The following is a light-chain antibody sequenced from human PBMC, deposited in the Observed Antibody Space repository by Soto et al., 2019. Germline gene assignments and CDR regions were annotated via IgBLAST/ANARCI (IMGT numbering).Light chain of an antibody. CDR1: QGISSL. Sequence: IQTTQSPSSVSASVGDRVTITCRASQGISSLLAWYQQKPGKAPKLLIYGVSSLQSGVPARFSGSGSGTDSTLTISSLQPEDFATYYCQQANSFPRTFGQGTKVDIK. CDR3: QQANSFPRT. V-gene: IGKV1-12*01. J-gene: IGKJ1*01. CDR2: GVS.